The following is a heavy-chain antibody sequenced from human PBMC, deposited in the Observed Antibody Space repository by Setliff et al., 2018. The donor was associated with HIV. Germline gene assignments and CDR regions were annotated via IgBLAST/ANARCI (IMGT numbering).Heavy chain of an antibody. V-gene: IGHV4-34*01. Sequence: PSETLSLTCAVYGGSFSGYYWSWIRQPPGKGLEWIGGINHSGSTNYNPSLKSRVTISVDTSKNQFSLKLSSVTAADTAVYYCARPGGDIDSSSGYYFDYWGQGTLVTVSS. CDR3: ARPGGDIDSSSGYYFDY. J-gene: IGHJ4*02. CDR2: INHSGST. CDR1: GGSFSGYY. D-gene: IGHD6-6*01.